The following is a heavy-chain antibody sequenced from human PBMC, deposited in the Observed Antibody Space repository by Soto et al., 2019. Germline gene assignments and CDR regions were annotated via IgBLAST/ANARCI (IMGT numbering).Heavy chain of an antibody. CDR3: ARRRDYFDY. V-gene: IGHV4-59*08. CDR2: IYYSGST. Sequence: SETLSLTCTVSGGSISSYYWSWIRQPPGKGLEWIGYIYYSGSTNYNPSLKSRVTISVDTSKNQFSLKLSSVTAADTAVYYCARRRDYFDYWGQGTLVTVSS. J-gene: IGHJ4*02. CDR1: GGSISSYY.